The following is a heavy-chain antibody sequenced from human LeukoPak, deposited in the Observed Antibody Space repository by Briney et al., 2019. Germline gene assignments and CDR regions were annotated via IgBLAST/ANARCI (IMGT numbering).Heavy chain of an antibody. CDR1: GGSFSGYY. J-gene: IGHJ1*01. CDR2: INHRGST. Sequence: SETLSLTCAVYGGSFSGYYWSWIRQPPGKGLEWIGEINHRGSTNYNPSRKSRVTIAVDTSKIQFSLKMSTVTAADTAVYYCARGLNREYGSGRLKVYFHHWGQGTLVSVSS. CDR3: ARGLNREYGSGRLKVYFHH. D-gene: IGHD3-10*01. V-gene: IGHV4-34*01.